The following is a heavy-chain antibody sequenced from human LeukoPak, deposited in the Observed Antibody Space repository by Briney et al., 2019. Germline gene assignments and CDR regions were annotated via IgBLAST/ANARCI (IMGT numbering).Heavy chain of an antibody. CDR2: TYYRSRWYN. D-gene: IGHD6-19*01. J-gene: IGHJ4*02. Sequence: SQTLSLTCAVSGDSVSSNSAAWNWIRQSPSRGLEWLGRTYYRSRWYNEYALSVKSRITINPDTSKNQFSLQLNSVTPEDTAVYYCARVTEKQYLPFDSWGQGTLVTVSS. V-gene: IGHV6-1*01. CDR1: GDSVSSNSAA. CDR3: ARVTEKQYLPFDS.